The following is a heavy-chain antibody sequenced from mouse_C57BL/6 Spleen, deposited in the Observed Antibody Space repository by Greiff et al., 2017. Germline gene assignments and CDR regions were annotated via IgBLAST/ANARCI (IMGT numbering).Heavy chain of an antibody. CDR3: TRLRLRHEAWFAY. CDR2: IDPETGGT. D-gene: IGHD2-4*01. V-gene: IGHV1-15*01. J-gene: IGHJ3*01. CDR1: GYTFTAYE. Sequence: QVQLQQSGAELVRPGASVTLSCKASGYTFTAYEMHWVKQTPVHGLEWIGAIDPETGGTAYNPKFKGKAILTADKSSSSAYMELRGLTSADSAVYYCTRLRLRHEAWFAYWGQGTLVTVSA.